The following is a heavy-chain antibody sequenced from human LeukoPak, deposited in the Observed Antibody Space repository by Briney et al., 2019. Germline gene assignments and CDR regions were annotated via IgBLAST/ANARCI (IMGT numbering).Heavy chain of an antibody. V-gene: IGHV3-15*01. J-gene: IGHJ4*02. CDR3: ATDLGH. Sequence: GRSLRLSCAASGFTFSNAWMSWVRQAPGKGLEWVGRFKSKTDGGTTDYAAPVKGRFTISRDDPKNMLYLQMNSLKTEDTAVYHCATDLGHWGQGTLVTVSS. D-gene: IGHD3-16*01. CDR2: FKSKTDGGTT. CDR1: GFTFSNAW.